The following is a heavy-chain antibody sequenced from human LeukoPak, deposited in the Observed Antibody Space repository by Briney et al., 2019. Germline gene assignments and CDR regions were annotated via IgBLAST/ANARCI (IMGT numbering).Heavy chain of an antibody. V-gene: IGHV3-30*02. Sequence: GGSLRLSCAASGFTFSSYGMHWVRQAPGKGLEWVAFIRYDGSNKYYADSVKGRFTISRDNSKNTLYLQMNSLRAEDTAVYYCAKERTYYYDSRGYFDYWGRGTLVTVSS. J-gene: IGHJ4*02. D-gene: IGHD3-22*01. CDR2: IRYDGSNK. CDR1: GFTFSSYG. CDR3: AKERTYYYDSRGYFDY.